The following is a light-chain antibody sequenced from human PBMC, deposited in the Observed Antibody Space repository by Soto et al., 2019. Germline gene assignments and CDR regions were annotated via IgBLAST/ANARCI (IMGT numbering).Light chain of an antibody. CDR1: SSDVGSYNL. V-gene: IGLV2-23*02. CDR2: EVT. Sequence: QSALTRPASVSGSPGQSITISCTGTSSDVGSYNLVSWYQQYPGKAPKLMIYEVTKRPSGVSNRFSGSKSGNTASLTISGLQAEDEADYYCCSDAGSSRVFGGGTKVTVL. J-gene: IGLJ3*02. CDR3: CSDAGSSRV.